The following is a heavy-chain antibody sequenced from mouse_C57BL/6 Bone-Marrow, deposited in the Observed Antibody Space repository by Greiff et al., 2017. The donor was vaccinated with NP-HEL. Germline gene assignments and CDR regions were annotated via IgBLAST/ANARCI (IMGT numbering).Heavy chain of an antibody. CDR1: GYTFTSYW. CDR2: IDPSDSYT. V-gene: IGHV1-69*01. Sequence: QVQLKQPGAELVMPGASVKLSCKASGYTFTSYWMHWVKQRPGQGLEWIGEIDPSDSYTNYNQKFKGKSTLTVDKSSSTAYMQLSSLTSEDSAVYYCAREGYDGYLYAMDYWGQGTSVTVSS. CDR3: AREGYDGYLYAMDY. J-gene: IGHJ4*01. D-gene: IGHD2-3*01.